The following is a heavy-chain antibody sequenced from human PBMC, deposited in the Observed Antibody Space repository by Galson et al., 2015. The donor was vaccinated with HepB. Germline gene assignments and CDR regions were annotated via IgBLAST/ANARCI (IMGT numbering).Heavy chain of an antibody. J-gene: IGHJ4*02. CDR3: AKDLRPLLYYYDSSGHFDY. Sequence: SLRLSCAASGFTFSSYGMHWVRQAPGKGLEWVAVISYDGSNKYYADSAKGRFTISRDNSKNTLYLQMNSLRAEDTAVYYCAKDLRPLLYYYDSSGHFDYWGQGTLVTVSS. D-gene: IGHD3-22*01. CDR2: ISYDGSNK. CDR1: GFTFSSYG. V-gene: IGHV3-30*18.